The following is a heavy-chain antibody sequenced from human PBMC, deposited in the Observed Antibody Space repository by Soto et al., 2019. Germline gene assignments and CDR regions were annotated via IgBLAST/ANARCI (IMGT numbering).Heavy chain of an antibody. Sequence: ASVEGYCTASGSTFPNAGVGLVRQATGQGLEWMGWISAYNGNTNYAQNLQGRVTMTTDTSTSTAYMELRSLRSDDTAVYYCARVDVLRFLEWLIWGQGTLVTLSS. V-gene: IGHV1-18*04. D-gene: IGHD3-3*01. CDR3: ARVDVLRFLEWLI. CDR1: GSTFPNAG. CDR2: ISAYNGNT. J-gene: IGHJ4*02.